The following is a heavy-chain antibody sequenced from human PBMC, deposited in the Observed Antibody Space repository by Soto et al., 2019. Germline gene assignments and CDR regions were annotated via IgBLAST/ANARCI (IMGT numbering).Heavy chain of an antibody. V-gene: IGHV4-59*08. D-gene: IGHD4-17*01. Sequence: PSETLSLTCTVSGGSISSYYWSWIRQPPGKGLEWIGYIYYSGSTNYNPSLKSRVTISVDTSKSQFSLKLSSVTAADTAVYYCARHGSHDYGDYVDYWGQGTLVTVSS. CDR3: ARHGSHDYGDYVDY. CDR1: GGSISSYY. J-gene: IGHJ4*02. CDR2: IYYSGST.